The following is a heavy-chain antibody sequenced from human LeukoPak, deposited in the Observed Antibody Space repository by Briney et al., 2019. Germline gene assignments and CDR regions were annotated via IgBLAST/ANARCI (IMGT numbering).Heavy chain of an antibody. CDR1: GDSISNYY. CDR3: ARVQIGYSYGLFDY. V-gene: IGHV4-59*01. Sequence: SETLSLTCTVSGDSISNYYWTWIRQPPGKGLEWIGYIYSSGSTNYNPSLKSRVTISLDTSKNQFSLKLSSVTAADTAVYYCARVQIGYSYGLFDYWGQGTLVTVSS. CDR2: IYSSGST. J-gene: IGHJ4*02. D-gene: IGHD5-18*01.